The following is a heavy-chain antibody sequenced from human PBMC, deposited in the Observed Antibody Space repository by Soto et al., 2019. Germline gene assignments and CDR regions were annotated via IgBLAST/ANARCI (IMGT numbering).Heavy chain of an antibody. D-gene: IGHD1-1*01. CDR2: IHPYGGRT. CDR1: GYTFTSYY. V-gene: IGHV1-46*01. Sequence: QVQLVQSGAEVRKPGASVRVSCKSSGYTFTSYYMHWVRQAPGQGLGWMGLIHPYGGRTIYAQTFHGRIDMTSDTYTDTVYMDVSSLRSDDTAVYYCARHISRRQTYYGMDVWGRGTTVNVSS. J-gene: IGHJ6*02. CDR3: ARHISRRQTYYGMDV.